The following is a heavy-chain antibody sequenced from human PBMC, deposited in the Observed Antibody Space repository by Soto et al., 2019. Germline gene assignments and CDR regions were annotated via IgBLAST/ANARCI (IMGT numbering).Heavy chain of an antibody. Sequence: SGALSLTCTLPGGSISRSSYYWGWIRQPPGKGLEWIGSIYYSGSTYYNPSLKSRVTISVDTSKNQFSLKLSSVTAADTAVYYCARRAAAGAFDIWGQGTMVT. D-gene: IGHD6-13*01. CDR3: ARRAAAGAFDI. CDR1: GGSISRSSYY. CDR2: IYYSGST. V-gene: IGHV4-39*01. J-gene: IGHJ3*02.